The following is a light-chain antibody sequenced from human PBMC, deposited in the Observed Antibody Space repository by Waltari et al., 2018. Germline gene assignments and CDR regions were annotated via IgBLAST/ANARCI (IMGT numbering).Light chain of an antibody. J-gene: IGKJ4*01. CDR3: EQYDKGPLT. CDR1: QGVSGY. V-gene: IGKV3-15*01. Sequence: SCRARQGVSGYLARYQQTPGQAPRLLSQEASTRATSVPARFGGSGSRTEFTLTISSLQSEDFAVYYCEQYDKGPLTFGGGTEVEIK. CDR2: EAS.